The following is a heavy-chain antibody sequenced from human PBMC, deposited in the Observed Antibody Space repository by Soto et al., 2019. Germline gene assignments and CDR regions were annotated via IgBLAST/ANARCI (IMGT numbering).Heavy chain of an antibody. V-gene: IGHV5-10-1*01. CDR2: IDPSDSYT. J-gene: IGHJ4*02. D-gene: IGHD4-17*01. Sequence: GESLKISCKGSGYSFTSYWISWVRQMPGKGLEWMGRIDPSDSYTNYSPSFQGHVTISADKSISTAYLQWSSLKASDTAMYYCARNDYGAPPTDYWGQGTLVTVSS. CDR3: ARNDYGAPPTDY. CDR1: GYSFTSYW.